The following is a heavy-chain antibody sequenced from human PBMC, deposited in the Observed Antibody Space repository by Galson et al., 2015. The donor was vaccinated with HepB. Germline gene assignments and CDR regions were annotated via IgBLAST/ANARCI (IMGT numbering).Heavy chain of an antibody. CDR3: ARDAVSIAAAGEKNFDY. Sequence: SVKVSCKASGYTFTSYAMHWVRQAPGQRLEWMGWINAGNGNTKYSQKFQGRVTITRDTSASTAYMELSSLRSEDTAVYYCARDAVSIAAAGEKNFDYWGQGTLVTVSS. D-gene: IGHD6-13*01. CDR1: GYTFTSYA. V-gene: IGHV1-3*01. CDR2: INAGNGNT. J-gene: IGHJ4*02.